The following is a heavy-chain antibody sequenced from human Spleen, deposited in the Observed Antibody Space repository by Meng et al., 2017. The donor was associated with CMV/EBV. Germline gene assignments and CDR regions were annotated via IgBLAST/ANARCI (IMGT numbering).Heavy chain of an antibody. Sequence: FTSDDINWVRQATGQGLEWMGWMNPNSGNTGYAQKFQGRVTITRNTSISTAYMELSSLRSEDTAVYYCARGNANYDFWSGYYTIPDYWGQGTLVTVSS. CDR3: ARGNANYDFWSGYYTIPDY. J-gene: IGHJ4*02. CDR1: FTSDD. V-gene: IGHV1-8*03. D-gene: IGHD3-3*01. CDR2: MNPNSGNT.